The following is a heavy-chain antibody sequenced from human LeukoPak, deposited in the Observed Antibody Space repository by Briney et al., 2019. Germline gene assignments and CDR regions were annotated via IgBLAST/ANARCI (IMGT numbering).Heavy chain of an antibody. J-gene: IGHJ5*02. Sequence: ASVKVSCRASVVTFSSYAISWVRQAPGQGLEWMGRIIPIFGIANYAQKFQGRVTITADKSTSTAYMELSSLRSEDTAVYYCAREKGDIVVVPAARSWFDPWGQGTLVTVSS. V-gene: IGHV1-69*04. CDR3: AREKGDIVVVPAARSWFDP. CDR2: IIPIFGIA. CDR1: VVTFSSYA. D-gene: IGHD2-2*01.